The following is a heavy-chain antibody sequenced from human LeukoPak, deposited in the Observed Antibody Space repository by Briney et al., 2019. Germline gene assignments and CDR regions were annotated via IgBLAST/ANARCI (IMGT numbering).Heavy chain of an antibody. J-gene: IGHJ4*02. CDR2: INHSGST. Sequence: SEILSLTCAVYGGSFSGYYWSWIRQPPGKGLEWIGEINHSGSTNYNPSLKSRVTISVDTSKNQFSLKLSSVTAADTAVYYCARGHDSSGYYWGQGTLVTVSS. CDR1: GGSFSGYY. V-gene: IGHV4-34*01. CDR3: ARGHDSSGYY. D-gene: IGHD3-22*01.